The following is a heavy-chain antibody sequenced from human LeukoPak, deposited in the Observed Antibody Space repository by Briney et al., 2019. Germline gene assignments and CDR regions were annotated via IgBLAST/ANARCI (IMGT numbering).Heavy chain of an antibody. Sequence: PGGFLRLSCAASGFTFSSYAMSWVRQAPGKGLEWVSGIRASGGSTYYADSVKGRFTISRDNSKNTLYLQMNSLRAEDTAVYYCAKDRLTNLNIGNLGYCSGGSCYSGFFDYWGQGTLVTVSS. D-gene: IGHD2-15*01. CDR1: GFTFSSYA. CDR3: AKDRLTNLNIGNLGYCSGGSCYSGFFDY. J-gene: IGHJ4*02. V-gene: IGHV3-23*01. CDR2: IRASGGST.